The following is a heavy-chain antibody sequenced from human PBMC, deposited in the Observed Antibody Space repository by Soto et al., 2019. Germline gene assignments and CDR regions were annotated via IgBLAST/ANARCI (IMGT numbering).Heavy chain of an antibody. J-gene: IGHJ4*02. CDR2: IYWDDSK. V-gene: IGHV2-5*02. Sequence: QITLKESGPTLVKPTQTLTLTCTFSGFSLSTSGVGVGWIRQPPGKALEWLAVIYWDDSKHYSPSLKSRLTITKDTSKNQVVLTMTNMDPVDTATYYCAHKGYGDYPNDYWGQGTLVTVSS. CDR1: GFSLSTSGVG. CDR3: AHKGYGDYPNDY. D-gene: IGHD4-17*01.